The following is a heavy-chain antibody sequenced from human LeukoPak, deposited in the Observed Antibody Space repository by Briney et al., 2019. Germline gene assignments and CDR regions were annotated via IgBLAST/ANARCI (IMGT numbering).Heavy chain of an antibody. CDR3: ASTLQWLAFDY. Sequence: PSETLSLTCTVSGGSIRSYYWSWIRQPPGKGLDWIGYIHYSGSTNYNPSLRSRVTVSVDTSKNQISLKLSSVTAADTAVYYCASTLQWLAFDYWGQGTLVTVSS. CDR1: GGSIRSYY. CDR2: IHYSGST. D-gene: IGHD6-19*01. J-gene: IGHJ4*02. V-gene: IGHV4-59*01.